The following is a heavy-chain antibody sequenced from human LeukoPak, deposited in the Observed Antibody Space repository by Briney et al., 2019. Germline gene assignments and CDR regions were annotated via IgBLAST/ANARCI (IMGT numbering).Heavy chain of an antibody. J-gene: IGHJ4*02. CDR1: GFTFDDYG. CDR3: ARGVYDSSGYYFRWYYFDY. D-gene: IGHD3-22*01. CDR2: INWNGGSI. V-gene: IGHV3-20*04. Sequence: PGGSLRLSCAASGFTFDDYGMSWVRQAPGKGLEWVSGINWNGGSIGYADSVKGRFTISRDNAKNSLYLQMNSLRAEDTALYYCARGVYDSSGYYFRWYYFDYWGQGTLVTVSS.